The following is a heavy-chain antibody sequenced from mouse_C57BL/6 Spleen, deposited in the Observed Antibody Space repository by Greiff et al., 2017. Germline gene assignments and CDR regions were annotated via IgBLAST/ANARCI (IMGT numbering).Heavy chain of an antibody. CDR2: IDPETGGT. CDR3: TRSPFYDYDGYYFYAMDY. V-gene: IGHV1-15*01. Sequence: VQLQQSGAELVRPGASVTLSCKASGYTFTDYEMHWVKQTPVHGLEWIGAIDPETGGTAYNQKFKGKAILTADKSSSTAYMELRSLTSEDSAVYYCTRSPFYDYDGYYFYAMDYWGQGTSVTVSS. D-gene: IGHD2-3*01. CDR1: GYTFTDYE. J-gene: IGHJ4*01.